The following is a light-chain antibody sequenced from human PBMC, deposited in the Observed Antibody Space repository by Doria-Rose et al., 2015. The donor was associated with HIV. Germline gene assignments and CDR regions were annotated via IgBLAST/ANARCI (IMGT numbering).Light chain of an antibody. CDR2: AAS. Sequence: DIRLTQSPSSLSASVGDRVTITCRASQSTGSFLNWCQQKPGKAPKLLINAASSSQNGVPSRFSGSGSGTDFTLTISSLQPEDFATYFCQQSYSTPLTFGGGTKVEIK. J-gene: IGKJ4*01. V-gene: IGKV1-39*01. CDR3: QQSYSTPLT. CDR1: QSTGSF.